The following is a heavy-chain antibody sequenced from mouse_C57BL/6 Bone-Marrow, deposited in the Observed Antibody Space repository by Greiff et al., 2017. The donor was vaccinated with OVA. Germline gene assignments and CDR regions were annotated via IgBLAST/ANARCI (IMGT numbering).Heavy chain of an antibody. V-gene: IGHV6-6*01. J-gene: IGHJ4*01. Sequence: EVQLVESGGGLVQPGGSMKLSCAASGFTFSDAWMDWVRQSPEKGLEWVAEIRNKANNHATYYAESVKGRFTISRDDSKSSVYLQMNSLRAEDTGIYYCMPISTVVATDYYAMDYWGQGTSVTVSS. CDR2: IRNKANNHAT. CDR3: MPISTVVATDYYAMDY. CDR1: GFTFSDAW. D-gene: IGHD1-1*01.